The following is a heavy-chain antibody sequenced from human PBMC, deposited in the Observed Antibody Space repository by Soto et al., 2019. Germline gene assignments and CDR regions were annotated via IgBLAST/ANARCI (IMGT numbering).Heavy chain of an antibody. CDR3: ARDRRVEDTAEFDY. D-gene: IGHD5-18*01. CDR1: GGTFSSYA. V-gene: IGHV1-69*13. J-gene: IGHJ4*02. Sequence: SVKVSCKASGGTFSSYAISWVRQAPGQGLEWMGGIIPIFGTANYAQKFQGRVTITADESTSTAYMELSSLRSEDTAVYYCARDRRVEDTAEFDYWGQGTLVTVSS. CDR2: IIPIFGTA.